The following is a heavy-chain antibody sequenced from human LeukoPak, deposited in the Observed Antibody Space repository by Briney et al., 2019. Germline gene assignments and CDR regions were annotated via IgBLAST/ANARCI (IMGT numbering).Heavy chain of an antibody. D-gene: IGHD4-17*01. CDR2: INPNSGGT. CDR3: ARATVTTPYYYGMDV. Sequence: ASVKVSCKASGYTFTGYYMHWVRQAPGQGLEWMGWINPNSGGTNYAQKFQGRATMTRDTSISTAYIELSRLRSDDTAVYYCARATVTTPYYYGMDVWGQGTTVTVSS. J-gene: IGHJ6*02. V-gene: IGHV1-2*02. CDR1: GYTFTGYY.